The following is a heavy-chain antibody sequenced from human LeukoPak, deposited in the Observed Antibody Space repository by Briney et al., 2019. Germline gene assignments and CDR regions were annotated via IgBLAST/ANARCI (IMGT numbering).Heavy chain of an antibody. CDR2: IYYSGST. CDR3: ARQFGDSSGYLDYYFDY. Sequence: SETLSLTCTVSGGSISSYYWSWIRQPPGKGLEWIGYIYYSGSTNYNPSLKSRVTISVDTSKNQFSLKLSSVTAADTAVYYCARQFGDSSGYLDYYFDYWGQGTLVTVSS. D-gene: IGHD3-22*01. CDR1: GGSISSYY. J-gene: IGHJ4*02. V-gene: IGHV4-59*08.